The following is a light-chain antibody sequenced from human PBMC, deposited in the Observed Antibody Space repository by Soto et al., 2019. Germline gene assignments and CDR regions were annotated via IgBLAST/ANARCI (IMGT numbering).Light chain of an antibody. CDR1: SRDVGRYKL. Sequence: QSVLTQPAAVSGSPGQWIAISCTGTSRDVGRYKLVFWYQQHPGTAPQLMIYEGSKRPSEVSNRFPGSKSGNTASLTISGPRAEDEADYYCCSYAGSSTSVCGPGPKATVL. CDR3: CSYAGSSTSV. J-gene: IGLJ1*01. V-gene: IGLV2-23*01. CDR2: EGS.